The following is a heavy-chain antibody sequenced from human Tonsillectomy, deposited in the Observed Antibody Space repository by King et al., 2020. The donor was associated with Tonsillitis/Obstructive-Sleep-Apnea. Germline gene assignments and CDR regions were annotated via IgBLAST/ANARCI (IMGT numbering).Heavy chain of an antibody. CDR1: GFTLNHYW. CDR3: ARDLSVVVAAIWYDVHDI. D-gene: IGHD2-21*02. J-gene: IGHJ3*02. V-gene: IGHV3-7*01. CDR2: IKEDGSEK. Sequence: VQLVESGGGLVQPGGSLRLSCVASGFTLNHYWMTWVRQAPGKGLEWVANIKEDGSEKNYVDSVKGRFTVSRDNARNSLYLQMNSLRAEDTAVYYCARDLSVVVAAIWYDVHDIWGQGTMVPVSP.